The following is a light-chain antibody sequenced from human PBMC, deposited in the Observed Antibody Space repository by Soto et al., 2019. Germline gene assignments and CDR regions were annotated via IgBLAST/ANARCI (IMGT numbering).Light chain of an antibody. CDR3: CSYAGSYTLI. Sequence: QSALTQPRSVSGSPGQSVTISCTGGYNYVSWYQQHPGKAPKLMIYDVSKRPSGVPDRFSGSKSGNTASLTISGLQAEDEADYYCCSYAGSYTLIFGGGTKVTFL. CDR2: DVS. CDR1: GYNY. J-gene: IGLJ2*01. V-gene: IGLV2-11*01.